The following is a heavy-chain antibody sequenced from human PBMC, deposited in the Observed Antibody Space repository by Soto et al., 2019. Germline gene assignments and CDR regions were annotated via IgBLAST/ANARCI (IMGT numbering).Heavy chain of an antibody. CDR1: VFAFISYW. CDR2: IKQDGSEK. V-gene: IGHV3-7*01. Sequence: GWSLRLSCAPSVFAFISYWMSWVRQAPGKGLEWVANIKQDGSEKYYVDSVKGRFTISRDNAKNSLYLQMNSLRAEDTAVYYCARERLVGAFDIWGQGTMVTVSS. J-gene: IGHJ3*02. CDR3: ARERLVGAFDI. D-gene: IGHD2-21*01.